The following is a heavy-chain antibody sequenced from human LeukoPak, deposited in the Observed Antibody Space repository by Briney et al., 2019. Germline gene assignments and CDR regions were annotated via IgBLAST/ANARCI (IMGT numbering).Heavy chain of an antibody. CDR2: VSYDGSNR. CDR3: ASDTYSSSSYYFDY. Sequence: PGGSLRLSCAASGFTFSSYTMHWVRQAPGKGLEWVAVVSYDGSNRYYADSVKGRFTISRDNSKNTLYLQMNSLRFEDTAIYYCASDTYSSSSYYFDYWGQGTLVTVSS. CDR1: GFTFSSYT. V-gene: IGHV3-30-3*01. D-gene: IGHD6-6*01. J-gene: IGHJ4*02.